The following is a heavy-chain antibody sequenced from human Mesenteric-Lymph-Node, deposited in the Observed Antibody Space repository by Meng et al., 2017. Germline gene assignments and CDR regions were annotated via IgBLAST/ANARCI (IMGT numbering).Heavy chain of an antibody. V-gene: IGHV3-69-1*01. CDR1: GFTFSDYY. CDR2: ISSSSTI. D-gene: IGHD3-9*01. J-gene: IGHJ6*02. Sequence: GGSLRLSCAASGFTFSDYYMNWVRQAPGKGLEWVSSISSSSTIYYADSVKGRFTISRDNAKNSLYLQMNSLRAEDTAVYYCARDEDDILTGYYKRYYYYGMDVWGQGTTVTVSS. CDR3: ARDEDDILTGYYKRYYYYGMDV.